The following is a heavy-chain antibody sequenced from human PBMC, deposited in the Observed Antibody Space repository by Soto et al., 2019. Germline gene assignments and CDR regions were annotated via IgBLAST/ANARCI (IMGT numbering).Heavy chain of an antibody. D-gene: IGHD3-9*01. CDR3: ARYMSDWQAFDI. CDR2: IYHSGST. V-gene: IGHV4-59*08. Sequence: SETLSLTCTVSGGSISSYYWSWIRQPPGKGLEWIGFIYHSGSTNYKPSLKSRVTILVDTSKNQFSLRLSSVTAADTAVYYCARYMSDWQAFDIWGQGTMVTVSS. J-gene: IGHJ3*02. CDR1: GGSISSYY.